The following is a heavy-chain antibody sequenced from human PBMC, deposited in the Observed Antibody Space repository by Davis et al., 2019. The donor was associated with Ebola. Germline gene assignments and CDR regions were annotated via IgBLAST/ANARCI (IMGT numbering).Heavy chain of an antibody. CDR1: GYTFTNYA. CDR3: ARSSQSGWIPYYFDS. V-gene: IGHV7-4-1*02. J-gene: IGHJ4*02. D-gene: IGHD6-19*01. Sequence: ASVKVSCKASGYTFTNYAMNWVRQAPGQGLEWMGWTNTDTGNPTYAQGFTGRFVFSLDTSVSTAYLQISSLKAEDTALYYCARSSQSGWIPYYFDSWVQGTLVTVSS. CDR2: TNTDTGNP.